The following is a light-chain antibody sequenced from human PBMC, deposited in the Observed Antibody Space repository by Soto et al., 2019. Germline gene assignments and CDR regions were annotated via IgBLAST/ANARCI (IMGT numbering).Light chain of an antibody. Sequence: EIVLTQSPATLSLSPVERATLSCRASQNVANYLDWYQQKPGQAPRLLIYESSNRATGIPDRFSGSGSGTDFTLTISRLEPEDFAVYYCQQYGSSGTFGQGTKVDI. V-gene: IGKV3-20*01. CDR3: QQYGSSGT. J-gene: IGKJ1*01. CDR2: ESS. CDR1: QNVANY.